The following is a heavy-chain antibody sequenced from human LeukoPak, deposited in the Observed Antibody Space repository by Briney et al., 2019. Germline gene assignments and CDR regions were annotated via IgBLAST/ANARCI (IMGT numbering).Heavy chain of an antibody. J-gene: IGHJ4*02. Sequence: SETLSLTCAVYGGSFSGYYWSWIRQPPGKGLEWIGEINHSGSTNYNPSLKSRVTISVDTSKNQFSLKLSSVTAADTAVYYCAITAYYYDSSGPQFDYWGQGTLVTVSS. V-gene: IGHV4-34*01. CDR3: AITAYYYDSSGPQFDY. CDR2: INHSGST. CDR1: GGSFSGYY. D-gene: IGHD3-22*01.